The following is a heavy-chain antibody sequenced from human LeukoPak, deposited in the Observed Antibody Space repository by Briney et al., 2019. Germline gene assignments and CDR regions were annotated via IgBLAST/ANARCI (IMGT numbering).Heavy chain of an antibody. V-gene: IGHV4-4*09. J-gene: IGHJ3*02. CDR3: ARRWTGENVFDI. Sequence: SETLTLTCTVSGVSLSSFQWSWIRQSPVKGLEWIGNIHMTGRTDYNPSLKSRVTMSADASTNQFSLKLTSVTAADTALYYCARRWTGENVFDIWGQGTMVTVSS. CDR1: GVSLSSFQ. CDR2: IHMTGRT. D-gene: IGHD3/OR15-3a*01.